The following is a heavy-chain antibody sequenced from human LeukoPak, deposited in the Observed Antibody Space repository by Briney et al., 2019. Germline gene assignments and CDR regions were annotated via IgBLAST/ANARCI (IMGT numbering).Heavy chain of an antibody. CDR2: ITGSGGGT. D-gene: IGHD3-9*01. CDR1: GFTFSNYA. J-gene: IGHJ4*02. Sequence: GGSLRLSCAASGFTFSNYAMSWVRQAPGKGLEWVSAITGSGGGTYYADSVKGRFTISRDNSKNTLYLQMNSLRADDTAVYHCAKWGDYDVLTGYYDPDYWGQGTLVTVSS. CDR3: AKWGDYDVLTGYYDPDY. V-gene: IGHV3-23*01.